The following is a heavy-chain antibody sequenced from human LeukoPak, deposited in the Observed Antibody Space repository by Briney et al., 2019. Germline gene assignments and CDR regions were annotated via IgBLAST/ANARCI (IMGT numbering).Heavy chain of an antibody. CDR3: IRGPGHYFDY. CDR1: GYTFNYYY. CDR2: INPSSGAT. D-gene: IGHD3-10*01. Sequence: ASVKVSCKASGYTFNYYYMHWVRQAPGQGLEWMGWINPSSGATNYAQKFQGRVTMSRDTSVSTAYMELTRLRSDDSAVFYCIRGPGHYFDYWGQGTVVTVPS. J-gene: IGHJ4*02. V-gene: IGHV1-2*02.